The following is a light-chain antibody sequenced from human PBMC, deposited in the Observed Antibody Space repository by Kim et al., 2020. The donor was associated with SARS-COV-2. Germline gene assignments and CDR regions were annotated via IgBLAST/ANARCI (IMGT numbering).Light chain of an antibody. CDR3: SSYAGKNDVV. CDR2: EVS. Sequence: GQSVTISCTGTSSDVGGYNYVSWYQHHPGKAPKLMIFEVSGRPSGVPDRFSGSKSGNTASLTVSGLQAEDEADYYCSSYAGKNDVVFGGGTQLTVL. CDR1: SSDVGGYNY. V-gene: IGLV2-8*01. J-gene: IGLJ3*02.